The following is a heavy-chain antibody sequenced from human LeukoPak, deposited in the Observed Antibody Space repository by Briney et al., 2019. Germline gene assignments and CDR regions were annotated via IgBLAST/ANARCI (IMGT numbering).Heavy chain of an antibody. CDR2: ISHSGTT. Sequence: SETLSLTCAVYGGSFSDYHWTWIRQSPGKRLEWIGQISHSGTTRYNSSFNSRVTMSVDTSKNQFSLKLTSVTAADTAIYYCARGAPGFWGQGTLVTVSS. J-gene: IGHJ4*02. CDR1: GGSFSDYH. V-gene: IGHV4-34*01. CDR3: ARGAPGF.